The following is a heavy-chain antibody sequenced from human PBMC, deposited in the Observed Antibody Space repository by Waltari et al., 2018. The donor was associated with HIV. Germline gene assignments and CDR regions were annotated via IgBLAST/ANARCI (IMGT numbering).Heavy chain of an antibody. D-gene: IGHD3-3*01. J-gene: IGHJ4*02. Sequence: QVQLVQSGDEVKKPGASVKVSCKVSGYTLTELSMHWVRQAPGKGLEWMGGFGPEDGETIYAQKFQGRVTMTEETSTDTAYMELSSLRSEDTAVYYCATVRPGFLEWLNFGGYFDYGGQGTLVTVSS. CDR3: ATVRPGFLEWLNFGGYFDY. CDR2: FGPEDGET. CDR1: GYTLTELS. V-gene: IGHV1-24*01.